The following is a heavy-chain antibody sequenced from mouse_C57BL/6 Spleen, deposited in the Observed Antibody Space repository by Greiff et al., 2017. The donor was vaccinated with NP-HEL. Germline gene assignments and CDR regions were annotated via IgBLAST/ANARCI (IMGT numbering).Heavy chain of an antibody. CDR3: ARDYGTFYAMDY. J-gene: IGHJ4*01. CDR2: IYYSGTN. Sequence: EVQLQESGPGLVKPSQTVFLTCTVTGISITTGNYRWSWIRQFPGNKLEWIGYIYYSGTNTYNPTLTSRTTITRDTPKNQFFLEMNSWTAEDTATYYCARDYGTFYAMDYWGQGTSVTVSS. V-gene: IGHV3-5*01. CDR1: GISITTGNYR. D-gene: IGHD2-1*01.